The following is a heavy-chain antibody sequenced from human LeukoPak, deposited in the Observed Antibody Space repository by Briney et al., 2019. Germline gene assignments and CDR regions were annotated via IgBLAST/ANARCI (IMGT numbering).Heavy chain of an antibody. D-gene: IGHD3-10*01. CDR2: INPKSGDT. CDR3: SRYYSGSGSFDY. CDR1: GYTFTEYY. V-gene: IGHV1-2*02. Sequence: ASVKVSCKASGYTFTEYYIHWVRQAPGQGLEFMGWINPKSGDTNYAQKFQGRVTMTRDTSISTAYMELSRLRSDDTAVYYCSRYYSGSGSFDYWGQGTLVTVSS. J-gene: IGHJ4*02.